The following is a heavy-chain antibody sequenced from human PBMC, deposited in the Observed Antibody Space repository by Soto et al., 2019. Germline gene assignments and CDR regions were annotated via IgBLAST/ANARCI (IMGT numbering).Heavy chain of an antibody. J-gene: IGHJ4*02. Sequence: QITLKESGPTLVKPTQTLTLTCTFSGFSLTTSGVGVGWIRQPPGKALEWLALIYWDGDKRYSPSLKSRLTITKDTSKNQVILEMTNLDPADTGTYFCARRLKEPGTFYDFWSGHVVTDFDSWGQGTLVAVSS. V-gene: IGHV2-5*02. CDR3: ARRLKEPGTFYDFWSGHVVTDFDS. CDR1: GFSLTTSGVG. D-gene: IGHD3-3*01. CDR2: IYWDGDK.